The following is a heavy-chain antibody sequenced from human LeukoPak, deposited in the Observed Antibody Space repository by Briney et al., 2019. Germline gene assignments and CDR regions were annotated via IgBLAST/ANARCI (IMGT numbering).Heavy chain of an antibody. Sequence: GGSLRLSCAASGFTFSSYEMNWVRQAPGKGLEWVSYISSSGSTTYYADSVKGRFTISRDNSKNTLYLQMNSLRAEDTAVYYCAKDRSCTNNICHGDFDYWGQGTLVTVSS. CDR1: GFTFSSYE. V-gene: IGHV3-48*03. CDR3: AKDRSCTNNICHGDFDY. CDR2: ISSSGSTT. D-gene: IGHD2-8*01. J-gene: IGHJ4*02.